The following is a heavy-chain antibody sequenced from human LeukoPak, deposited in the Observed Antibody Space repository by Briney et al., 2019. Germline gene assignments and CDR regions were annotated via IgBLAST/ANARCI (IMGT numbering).Heavy chain of an antibody. CDR1: GYSLTSHW. CDR2: IYPGDSET. CDR3: ARRYYYDSSGYYLAHDAFDI. V-gene: IGHV5-51*01. J-gene: IGHJ3*02. Sequence: GESLKISCKGSGYSLTSHWIGWVRQMPGKGLERMVIIYPGDSETRYSPSFQGQVTISADKSISTAYLQWSSLKASDTAMYYCARRYYYDSSGYYLAHDAFDIWGQGTMVTVSS. D-gene: IGHD3-22*01.